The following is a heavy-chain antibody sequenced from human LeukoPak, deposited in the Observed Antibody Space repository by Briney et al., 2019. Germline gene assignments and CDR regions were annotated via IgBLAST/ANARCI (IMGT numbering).Heavy chain of an antibody. V-gene: IGHV3-21*01. J-gene: IGHJ6*02. CDR3: ARKILGYCSSTSCYEVYYYYYGMDV. CDR1: GFTFSSYS. CDR2: IISSSSYI. Sequence: GSLRLSCAASGFTFSSYSMNWVRQAPGRGLEWVSSIISSSSYIYYAASVKGRFTITRDNAKNSLYLQMNSQRAEDTAVYYCARKILGYCSSTSCYEVYYYYYGMDVWGQGTTVTVSS. D-gene: IGHD2-2*01.